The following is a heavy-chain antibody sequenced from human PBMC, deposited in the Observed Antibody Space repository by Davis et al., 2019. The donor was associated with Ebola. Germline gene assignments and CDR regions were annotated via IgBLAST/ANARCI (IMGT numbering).Heavy chain of an antibody. CDR2: IYPGDSDT. CDR1: GYTFITYR. J-gene: IGHJ4*02. CDR3: ARRGGWSGAFLDY. D-gene: IGHD3-3*02. Sequence: GASLKISCPGSGYTFITYRIGWVRQMPGKGLEWIGIIYPGDSDTRYSPSFQGQVTISADKSISTAYLQWSSLKASDTAMYYCARRGGWSGAFLDYWGQGTLVTVSS. V-gene: IGHV5-51*01.